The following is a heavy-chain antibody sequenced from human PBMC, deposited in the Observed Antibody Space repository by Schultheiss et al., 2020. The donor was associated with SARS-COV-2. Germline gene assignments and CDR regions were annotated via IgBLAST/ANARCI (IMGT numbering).Heavy chain of an antibody. CDR1: GFTFSDHY. D-gene: IGHD4-17*01. CDR2: TRNKANSYTT. J-gene: IGHJ3*02. Sequence: GESLKISCAASGFTFSDHYMDWVRQAPGKGLEWVGRTRNKANSYTTEYAASVKGRFTISRDDSKNSLYLQMNSLKTEDTAVYYCAKGGNDYVDAFDIWGQGTMVTVSS. V-gene: IGHV3-72*01. CDR3: AKGGNDYVDAFDI.